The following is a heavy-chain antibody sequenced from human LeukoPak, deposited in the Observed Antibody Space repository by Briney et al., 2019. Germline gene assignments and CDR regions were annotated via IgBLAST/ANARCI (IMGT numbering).Heavy chain of an antibody. CDR2: IYYSGST. CDR3: AREIGPYYYYYMDV. J-gene: IGHJ6*03. D-gene: IGHD3-3*01. Sequence: TTSETLSLTCTVSGGSISSYYWSWIRQPPGKGLEWIAYIYYSGSTNYNPSLKSRVTISVDKSKKQFSLKLSSVTAADTAVYYCAREIGPYYYYYMDVWGKGTTVTVSS. CDR1: GGSISSYY. V-gene: IGHV4-59*12.